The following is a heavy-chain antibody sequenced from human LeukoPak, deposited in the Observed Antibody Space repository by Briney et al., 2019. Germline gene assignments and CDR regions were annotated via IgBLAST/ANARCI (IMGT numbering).Heavy chain of an antibody. CDR2: IYHSGST. CDR3: ASSMGELLWFGESTIEYFQH. J-gene: IGHJ1*01. D-gene: IGHD3-10*01. CDR1: GGSISSSNW. Sequence: SETLSLTCAVSGGSISSSNWWSWVRQPPGKGLEWIGEIYHSGSTNYNPSLKSRVTISVDKSKNQFSLKLSSVTAADTAVYYCASSMGELLWFGESTIEYFQHWGQGTLVTVSS. V-gene: IGHV4-4*02.